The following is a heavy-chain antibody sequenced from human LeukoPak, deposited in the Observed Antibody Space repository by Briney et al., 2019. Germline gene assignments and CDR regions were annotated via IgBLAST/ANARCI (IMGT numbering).Heavy chain of an antibody. J-gene: IGHJ6*03. Sequence: SVKVSCKASGGTFSSYAISWVRQAPGQGLEWMGGIIPIFGTANYAQKFQGRVTITTDESTSTAYMELSSLRSEDTAVYYCARGELGFGELLEQYYYYYYMNVWGKGTTVTVSS. CDR2: IIPIFGTA. CDR1: GGTFSSYA. CDR3: ARGELGFGELLEQYYYYYYMNV. V-gene: IGHV1-69*05. D-gene: IGHD3-10*01.